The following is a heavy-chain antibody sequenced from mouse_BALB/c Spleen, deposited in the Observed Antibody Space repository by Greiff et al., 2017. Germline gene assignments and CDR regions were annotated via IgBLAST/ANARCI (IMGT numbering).Heavy chain of an antibody. V-gene: IGHV3-2*02. J-gene: IGHJ2*01. CDR1: GYSITSDYA. D-gene: IGHD1-1*01. CDR2: ISYSGST. Sequence: EVKLVESGPGLVKPSQSLSLTCTVTGYSITSDYAWNWIRQFPGNKLEWMGYISYSGSTSYNPSLKSRISITRDTSKNQFFLQLNSVTTEDTATYYCATLYYCGSRPFDYLGQGTTLTVSS. CDR3: ATLYYCGSRPFDY.